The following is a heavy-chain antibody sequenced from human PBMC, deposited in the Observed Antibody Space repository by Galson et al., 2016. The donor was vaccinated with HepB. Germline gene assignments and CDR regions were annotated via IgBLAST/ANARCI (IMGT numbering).Heavy chain of an antibody. CDR3: ARAPPGVTTRSFDN. V-gene: IGHV1-69*06. Sequence: SCKASGSTFSTYSVSWVRQAPGQGLEWLGGIIPLFGTTNFAQRFQGRVTITADKSTDTAYMELSSLRSDDTAVYYCARAPPGVTTRSFDNWGQGTLVTVSS. D-gene: IGHD4-11*01. CDR1: GSTFSTYS. J-gene: IGHJ4*02. CDR2: IIPLFGTT.